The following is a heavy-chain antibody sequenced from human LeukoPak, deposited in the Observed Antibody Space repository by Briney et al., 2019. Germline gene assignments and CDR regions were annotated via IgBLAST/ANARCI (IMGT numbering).Heavy chain of an antibody. CDR1: GFTFSNAW. J-gene: IGHJ4*02. V-gene: IGHV3-15*01. CDR3: TIFTYGGIDY. Sequence: PGDFLRLSCAASGFTFSNAWMSWVRQAPGKGLEWVGRIKSKTDGETTDYAAPVKGRFTISRDDSKNTLSLQMNGLKTEDTAVYYCTIFTYGGIDYWGQGTLVTVSS. D-gene: IGHD4/OR15-4a*01. CDR2: IKSKTDGETT.